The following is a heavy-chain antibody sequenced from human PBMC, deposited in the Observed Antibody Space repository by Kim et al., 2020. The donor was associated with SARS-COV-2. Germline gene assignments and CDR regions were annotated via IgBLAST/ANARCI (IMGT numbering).Heavy chain of an antibody. V-gene: IGHV3-23*01. CDR2: ISGSGAGT. J-gene: IGHJ6*03. CDR3: AKLDYDFWCAYRHNIYFYIDA. Sequence: GGSLRLSCAASGFTFSSYAMSWVRQAPGKGLEWVSTISGSGAGTNYADSVQGRFTISRDNSKNTLYLQMNSLRAEDTAVYYCAKLDYDFWCAYRHNIYFYIDACCKRTTLTVSS. D-gene: IGHD3-3*01. CDR1: GFTFSSYA.